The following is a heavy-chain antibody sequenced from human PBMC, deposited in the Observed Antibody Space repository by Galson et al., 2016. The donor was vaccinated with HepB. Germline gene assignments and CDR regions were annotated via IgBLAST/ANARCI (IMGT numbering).Heavy chain of an antibody. Sequence: SLRLSCAASGLPFSDSYMSWIRQAPGKGLEWVSYMSTSGSIIYYSDSVKGRFTISRDNAKSSLFLQMNSLRVEDTAVYYCAGPSIDMALDYWGQGILVTVS. CDR1: GLPFSDSY. CDR3: AGPSIDMALDY. V-gene: IGHV3-11*01. CDR2: MSTSGSII. D-gene: IGHD5-24*01. J-gene: IGHJ4*02.